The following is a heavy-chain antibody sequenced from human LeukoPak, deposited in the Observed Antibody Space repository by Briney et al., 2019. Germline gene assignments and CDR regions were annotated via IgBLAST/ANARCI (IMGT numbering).Heavy chain of an antibody. CDR2: IYHSGST. CDR1: GGSISSSNW. D-gene: IGHD3-22*01. J-gene: IGHJ3*02. Sequence: SGTLSLTCAVSGGSISSSNWWSWVRQPPGKGLEWIGEIYHSGSTNYNPSLKSRVTISVDKSKNQFSLKLSSVTAAGTAVYYCASRITMIVVPYGDAFDIWGQGTMVTVSS. V-gene: IGHV4-4*02. CDR3: ASRITMIVVPYGDAFDI.